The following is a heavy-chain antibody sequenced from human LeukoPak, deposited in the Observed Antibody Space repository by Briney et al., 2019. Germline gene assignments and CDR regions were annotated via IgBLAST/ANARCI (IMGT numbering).Heavy chain of an antibody. CDR3: ARVRDYYDSSGYRNYFDY. J-gene: IGHJ4*02. CDR1: GGSISSNSAY. Sequence: SETLSLTCTVSGGSISSNSAYWSWIRQPPGKALEWIGNIYYSGTTYYNPSLKSRVTISVDTSKNQFSLKLSSVTAADTAVYYCARVRDYYDSSGYRNYFDYWGQGTLVTVSS. D-gene: IGHD3-22*01. CDR2: IYYSGTT. V-gene: IGHV4-39*07.